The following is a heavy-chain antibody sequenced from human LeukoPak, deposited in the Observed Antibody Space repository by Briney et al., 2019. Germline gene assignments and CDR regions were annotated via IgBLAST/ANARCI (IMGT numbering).Heavy chain of an antibody. CDR2: IRHDGSNR. CDR1: GFTFSSYG. J-gene: IGHJ4*02. V-gene: IGHV3-30*02. CDR3: AKAGSIRFDY. Sequence: PGGSLRLSCGVSGFTFSSYGMHWVRQAPGKGLEWVAYIRHDGSNRHYADSVKGRFTISRDNSKNTLYLQLNSLRAADTAAYYCAKAGSIRFDYWGQGTLVTVSS. D-gene: IGHD3-3*02.